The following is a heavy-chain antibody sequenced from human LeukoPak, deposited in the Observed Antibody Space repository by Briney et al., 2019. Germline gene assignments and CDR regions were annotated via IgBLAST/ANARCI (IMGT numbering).Heavy chain of an antibody. CDR1: GGSISSSGYY. J-gene: IGHJ4*02. Sequence: PSETLSLTCTASGGSISSSGYYWGWIRQPPGKGLEWIASINYSGTTYYNPSLKSRVTISEDRSKNQFSLKLSSVTAADTAVYYCARLRDGRWLLEYWGQGTLVTVSS. CDR3: ARLRDGRWLLEY. V-gene: IGHV4-39*01. D-gene: IGHD5-24*01. CDR2: INYSGTT.